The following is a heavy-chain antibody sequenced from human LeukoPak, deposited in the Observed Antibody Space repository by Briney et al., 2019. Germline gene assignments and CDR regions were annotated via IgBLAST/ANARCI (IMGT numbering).Heavy chain of an antibody. CDR1: GFTFSKYW. J-gene: IGHJ3*02. D-gene: IGHD5-12*01. CDR2: INQGGSEE. Sequence: GGSLRLSCAASGFTFSKYWMAWVRQAPGKGLEWVANINQGGSEEYYVDSVKGRFTISRENAKNSLHLQVNSLRAEDTAVYYCARDSATNGYDVYDIWGLGTMVTVSS. V-gene: IGHV3-7*01. CDR3: ARDSATNGYDVYDI.